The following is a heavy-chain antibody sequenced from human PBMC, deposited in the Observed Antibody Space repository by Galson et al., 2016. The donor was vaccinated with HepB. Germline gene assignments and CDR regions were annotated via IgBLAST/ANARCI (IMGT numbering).Heavy chain of an antibody. CDR1: GFRLSNYA. CDR2: ISGSGGST. V-gene: IGHV3-23*01. Sequence: SLRLSCAASGFRLSNYAMSWVRQAPGKGLEWVSVIISGSGGSTYYADSAKGRFTISRGNSKNTVYLQMNSLKASDTAMYYCARQSSIMGDIDSWGQGTLVTVSS. CDR3: ARQSSIMGDIDS. J-gene: IGHJ4*02. D-gene: IGHD3-16*01.